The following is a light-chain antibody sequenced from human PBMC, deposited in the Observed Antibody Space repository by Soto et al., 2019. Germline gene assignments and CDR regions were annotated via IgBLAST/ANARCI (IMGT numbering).Light chain of an antibody. J-gene: IGLJ1*01. CDR1: SNDVGGYNY. CDR2: EVS. CDR3: TSYTSTIPYV. V-gene: IGLV2-14*01. Sequence: QSALTQPASVSGSPGQSITISCTGSSNDVGGYNYVSWYQQHPGQAPKLIIYEVSDRPSGVSPRFSGSKSGNTASLTISGPQVEDEADYFCTSYTSTIPYVFGSGTRVTVL.